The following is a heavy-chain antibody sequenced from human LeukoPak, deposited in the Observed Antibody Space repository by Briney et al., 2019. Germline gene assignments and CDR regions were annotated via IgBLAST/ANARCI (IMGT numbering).Heavy chain of an antibody. D-gene: IGHD5-18*01. J-gene: IGHJ4*02. V-gene: IGHV1-69*06. CDR2: IIPIFGTA. CDR1: GGTFSSYA. CDR3: ARGPVDTAMGRMVGDY. Sequence: SVKVSCKSSGGTFSSYAISWVRQAPGQGLEWMGGIIPIFGTASYSQYFQGRVTITSDKSTSTAYMELSSLRSEDTAVYYCARGPVDTAMGRMVGDYWGQGTLVTVSS.